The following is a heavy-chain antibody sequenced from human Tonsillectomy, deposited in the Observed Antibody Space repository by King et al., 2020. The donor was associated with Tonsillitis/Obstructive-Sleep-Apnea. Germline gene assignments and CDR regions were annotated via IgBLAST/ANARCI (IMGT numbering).Heavy chain of an antibody. J-gene: IGHJ3*02. CDR2: IYWDDDK. D-gene: IGHD6-19*01. CDR3: AHGAVAGHGVDAFDI. CDR1: GFSLRTSGVG. V-gene: IGHV2-5*02. Sequence: QITLKESGPTLVKPTQTLTLTCTFSGFSLRTSGVGVGWIRQPPGKALEWLALIYWDDDKRYSPSLKSRLTITKDTSKNQVVLTMTNMDPVDTATYYCAHGAVAGHGVDAFDIWGQGTIVTVSS.